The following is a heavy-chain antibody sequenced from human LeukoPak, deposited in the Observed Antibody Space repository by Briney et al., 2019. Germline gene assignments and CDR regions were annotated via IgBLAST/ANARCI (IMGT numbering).Heavy chain of an antibody. CDR2: IYYSGST. Sequence: SETLSLTCTVSGGSISSYYWSWIRQPPGKGLEWIGYIYYSGSTNYNPSLKSRVTISVDTSKNQFSLKLSSVTAADTAVYYCARQSTGFDYWGQGTLVSVSS. CDR3: ARQSTGFDY. J-gene: IGHJ4*02. D-gene: IGHD4-17*01. CDR1: GGSISSYY. V-gene: IGHV4-59*08.